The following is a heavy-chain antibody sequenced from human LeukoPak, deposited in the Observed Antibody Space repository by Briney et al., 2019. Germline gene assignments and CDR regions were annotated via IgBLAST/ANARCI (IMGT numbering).Heavy chain of an antibody. CDR2: INHSGST. Sequence: SETLSLTCAVYGGSFSGYYWSWIRQPPGKGLEWIGEINHSGSTNYNPSLKSRVTISVDTSKNQFSLKLSSVTAADTAVYYCARGLTSLLSGYSYGFRGWGQGTLVTVSS. CDR1: GGSFSGYY. V-gene: IGHV4-34*01. J-gene: IGHJ4*02. CDR3: ARGLTSLLSGYSYGFRG. D-gene: IGHD5-18*01.